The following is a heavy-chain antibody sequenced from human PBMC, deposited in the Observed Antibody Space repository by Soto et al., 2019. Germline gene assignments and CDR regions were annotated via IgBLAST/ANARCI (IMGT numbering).Heavy chain of an antibody. CDR3: TRDVEIAAADPSYYYYYGMDV. CDR2: IRSKAYGGTT. Sequence: GGSLRLSCAASGFTFSSYAMSWVRQAPGKGLEWVGFIRSKAYGGTTEYAASVKGRFTISRDDSKSIAYLQMNSLKTEDTAVYYCTRDVEIAAADPSYYYYYGMDVWGQGTTVTVSS. CDR1: GFTFSSYA. D-gene: IGHD6-13*01. J-gene: IGHJ6*02. V-gene: IGHV3-49*04.